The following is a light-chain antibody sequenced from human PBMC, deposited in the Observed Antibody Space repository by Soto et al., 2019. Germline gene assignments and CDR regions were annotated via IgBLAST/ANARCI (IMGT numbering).Light chain of an antibody. J-gene: IGLJ2*01. Sequence: QSALTQPASMSGSPGQSITISCTGTISDVGGYKYVSWYQQHPGKAPKLIIYEVNNRPSGVSDRFSGSKSGNTASLTIYGLQAEDEADYYCTSYTMSTTIIFGRGTKLTVL. CDR2: EVN. CDR3: TSYTMSTTII. V-gene: IGLV2-14*03. CDR1: ISDVGGYKY.